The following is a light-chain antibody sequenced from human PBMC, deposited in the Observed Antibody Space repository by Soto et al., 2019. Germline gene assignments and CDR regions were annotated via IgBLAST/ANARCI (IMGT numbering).Light chain of an antibody. CDR2: GNN. Sequence: QSVLTQPPSMSGAPGQRVTISCTGSSSNFGAGYDVHWYQHLPGTAPKLLIYGNNNRPSGVPDRFSGSKSGTSASLAITGLQAEDDADYYCQSYDSSLSGWVFGGGTKLTVL. V-gene: IGLV1-40*01. CDR3: QSYDSSLSGWV. J-gene: IGLJ2*01. CDR1: SSNFGAGYD.